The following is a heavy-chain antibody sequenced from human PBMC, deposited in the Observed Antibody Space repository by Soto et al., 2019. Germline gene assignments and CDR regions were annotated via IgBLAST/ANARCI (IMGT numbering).Heavy chain of an antibody. CDR2: IIPIFGTA. CDR1: GGTFSSYA. CDR3: VVWSGYHQEYYYYGMDV. D-gene: IGHD3-3*01. Sequence: QVQLVQSGAEVKKPGSSVKVSCKASGGTFSSYAISWVRQAPGQGLEWMGGIIPIFGTANYAQKFQGRVTITADESTSTAYMELSSLRSEDTAVYYCVVWSGYHQEYYYYGMDVWGQGTTVTVSS. V-gene: IGHV1-69*01. J-gene: IGHJ6*02.